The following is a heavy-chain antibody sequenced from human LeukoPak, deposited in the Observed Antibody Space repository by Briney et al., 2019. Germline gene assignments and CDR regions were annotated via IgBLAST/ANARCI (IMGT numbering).Heavy chain of an antibody. J-gene: IGHJ6*02. CDR1: GGSISSYY. V-gene: IGHV4-59*12. Sequence: TSETLSLTCTVSGGSISSYYWSWIRQPPGKGLEWIGYIYYSGSTNYNPSLKSRVTISVDTSKNQFSLKLSSVTAADTAVYYCARDFTHYYGMDVWGQGTTVTVSS. CDR2: IYYSGST. CDR3: ARDFTHYYGMDV.